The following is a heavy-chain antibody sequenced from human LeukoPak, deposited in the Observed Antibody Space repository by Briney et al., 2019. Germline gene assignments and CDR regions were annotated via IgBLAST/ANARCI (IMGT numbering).Heavy chain of an antibody. J-gene: IGHJ6*03. CDR2: INHSGST. Sequence: PSETLSLTCAVYGGSFSGYYWSWIRQPPGKGLEWIGEINHSGSTNYNPSLKSRVTISVDTSKNQFSLKLSSVTAADTAVYYCARPPGYCGSERYYYYYMDVWGKGTTVTVSS. CDR1: GGSFSGYY. CDR3: ARPPGYCGSERYYYYYMDV. V-gene: IGHV4-34*01. D-gene: IGHD3-10*01.